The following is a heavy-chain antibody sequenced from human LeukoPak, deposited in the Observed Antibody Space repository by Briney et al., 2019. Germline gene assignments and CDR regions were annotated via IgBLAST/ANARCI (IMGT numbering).Heavy chain of an antibody. D-gene: IGHD7-27*01. Sequence: GGSLRLSCAASGFTFSEYYMSGIRQAPGKGREGGSYISTIGTTIYYADSVKGRFTISRDNAKHSLYLQVNRLRAEDTAVYYSARGVLGIRTPYCDLWAQGTLVTVSS. J-gene: IGHJ4*02. CDR2: ISTIGTTI. CDR3: ARGVLGIRTPYCDL. CDR1: GFTFSEYY. V-gene: IGHV3-11*01.